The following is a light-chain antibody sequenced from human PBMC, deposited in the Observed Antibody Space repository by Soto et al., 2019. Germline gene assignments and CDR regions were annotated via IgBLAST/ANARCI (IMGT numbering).Light chain of an antibody. CDR3: QSYDSSLSGVV. Sequence: QSVLTQPPSASGAPGQRVTISCTGSSSNIGAGYDVHWYQQLPGTAPKLLIYGNSNRPSRVPDRFSGSKSGTSASLAITGLQAEDEADYYCQSYDSSLSGVVFGGGTQLTVL. J-gene: IGLJ2*01. V-gene: IGLV1-40*01. CDR1: SSNIGAGYD. CDR2: GNS.